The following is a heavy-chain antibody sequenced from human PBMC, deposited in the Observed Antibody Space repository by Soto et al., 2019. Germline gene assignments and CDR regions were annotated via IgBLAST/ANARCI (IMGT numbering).Heavy chain of an antibody. CDR3: ARGIATGQLDP. Sequence: QVQLVQSGAEVKKPGASVKISCKASGYTFTRYTMNWVRPAPGQRLEWMGWINPDNGNTKSSQKFQDRVIITRDTSASKAYIDLSSLRSEDTAVYYCARGIATGQLDPWGQGTLVTVSS. D-gene: IGHD2-15*01. J-gene: IGHJ5*02. CDR2: INPDNGNT. CDR1: GYTFTRYT. V-gene: IGHV1-3*01.